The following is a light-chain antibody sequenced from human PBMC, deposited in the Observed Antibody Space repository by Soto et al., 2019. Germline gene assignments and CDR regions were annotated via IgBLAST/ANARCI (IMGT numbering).Light chain of an antibody. CDR3: QQYNSYSWT. V-gene: IGKV1-5*03. Sequence: DIHMTQSPSTLSASVGDRVTITCRASHSISNWLAWYQQKPGKAPKLLIYKASSLESGVPSRFSGSGSGTEFTLTISSLQPDDFATYYCQQYNSYSWTFGQGTKVDIK. CDR1: HSISNW. CDR2: KAS. J-gene: IGKJ1*01.